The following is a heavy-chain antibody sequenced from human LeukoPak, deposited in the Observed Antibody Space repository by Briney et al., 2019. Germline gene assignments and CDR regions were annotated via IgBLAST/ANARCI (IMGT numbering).Heavy chain of an antibody. V-gene: IGHV3-11*01. CDR3: ARVAIFGVAKYYFDY. J-gene: IGHJ4*02. CDR2: ISSSGSTI. CDR1: GFTFSDYH. D-gene: IGHD3-3*01. Sequence: GGSLRLSCAASGFTFSDYHMSWIRQAPGKGLEWVSCISSSGSTIYYADSVKGRFTISRDNAKNSLYLQMNSLRAEDTAVYYCARVAIFGVAKYYFDYWGQGTLVTVSS.